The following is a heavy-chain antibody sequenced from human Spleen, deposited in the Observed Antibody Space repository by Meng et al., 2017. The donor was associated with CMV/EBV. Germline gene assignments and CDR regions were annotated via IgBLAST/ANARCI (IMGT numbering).Heavy chain of an antibody. Sequence: SETLSLTCSVSGGSFSSYYWSWIRQPPGKGLQWIGYIYYSGSTNYNPSLKRRVTMSLDTSKNQFSLKVRSVIAADTAVYYCARSNWNWFDPWGQGTLVTVSS. D-gene: IGHD1-20*01. CDR3: ARSNWNWFDP. J-gene: IGHJ5*02. V-gene: IGHV4-59*01. CDR2: IYYSGST. CDR1: GGSFSSYY.